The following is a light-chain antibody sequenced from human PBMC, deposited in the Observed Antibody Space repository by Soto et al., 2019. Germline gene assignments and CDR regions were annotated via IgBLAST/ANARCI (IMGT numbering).Light chain of an antibody. CDR2: DTS. V-gene: IGKV3-20*01. J-gene: IGKJ2*01. CDR1: QSVSSSH. Sequence: EIVLTQSPGTLSLSPGERGTLSCRASQSVSSSHLAWYQQKAGQAPRLLIYDTSNRAPGIPDRFSGGGSGTDFTLLISRLEPEDFAVYYCQQYGRSPFTFGQGTKVEIK. CDR3: QQYGRSPFT.